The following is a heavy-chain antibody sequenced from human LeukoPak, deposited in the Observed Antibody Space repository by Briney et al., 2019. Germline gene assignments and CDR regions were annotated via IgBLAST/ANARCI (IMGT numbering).Heavy chain of an antibody. CDR1: GFTFSSYG. J-gene: IGHJ4*02. Sequence: TGGSLRLSCAASGFTFSSYGMHWVRQAPGKGLDWVAVISYDGSNKYYADSVKGRFTISRDNSKNTLYLQMNSLRAEDTAVYYCAKAPRDYGDWYYFDYWGQGTLVTVSS. CDR3: AKAPRDYGDWYYFDY. V-gene: IGHV3-30*18. CDR2: ISYDGSNK. D-gene: IGHD4-17*01.